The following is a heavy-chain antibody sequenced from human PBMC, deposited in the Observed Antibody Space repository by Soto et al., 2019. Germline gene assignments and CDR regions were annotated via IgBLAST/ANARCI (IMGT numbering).Heavy chain of an antibody. CDR1: GYTFTGYG. Sequence: GASVKVSCKASGYTFTGYGISWVRQAPGQGLEWMGWISAYNGNTNYAQKLQGRVTMTTDTSTSTAYMELRSLRSDDTAVYYCAAEAPGTTYAFDIWGQGTMVTVSS. CDR2: ISAYNGNT. CDR3: AAEAPGTTYAFDI. V-gene: IGHV1-18*01. J-gene: IGHJ3*02. D-gene: IGHD1-1*01.